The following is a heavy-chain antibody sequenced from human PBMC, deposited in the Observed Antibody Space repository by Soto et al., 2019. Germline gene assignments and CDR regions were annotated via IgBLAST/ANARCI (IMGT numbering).Heavy chain of an antibody. CDR1: GDSISNSRFY. Sequence: PSETLSLTCSVSGDSISNSRFYWAWIRQPPGEGLEWIGSIYHTENAYYNPSLKSRVTISVDTSKNQFSLKLSSVTAADTAVYYCARLLWSRGDWFDPWGQGTLVTVSS. V-gene: IGHV4-39*01. CDR2: IYHTENA. CDR3: ARLLWSRGDWFDP. J-gene: IGHJ5*02. D-gene: IGHD3-10*01.